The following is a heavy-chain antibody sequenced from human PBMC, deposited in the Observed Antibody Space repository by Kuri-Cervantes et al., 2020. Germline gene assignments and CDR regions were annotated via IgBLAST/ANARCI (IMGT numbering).Heavy chain of an antibody. V-gene: IGHV4-34*01. CDR2: INHSGST. D-gene: IGHD2-15*01. Sequence: ARTLCPTFAVYGGSFSGYYWSWIRQPPGKGLEWIGEINHSGSTNYNPSLKSRVTLSVDTSKNQFPLKLSAVTDADTAVYYCARERRVIVVVVAAGTNWFDPWGQGTLVTVSS. J-gene: IGHJ5*02. CDR1: GGSFSGYY. CDR3: ARERRVIVVVVAAGTNWFDP.